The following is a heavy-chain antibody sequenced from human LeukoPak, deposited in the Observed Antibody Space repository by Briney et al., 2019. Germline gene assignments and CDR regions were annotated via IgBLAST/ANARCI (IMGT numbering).Heavy chain of an antibody. Sequence: GRSLRLSCAASGFTFDDYAMHWVRQAPGKGPEWVSGISWNSGSIGYADSVKGRFTISRDNAKNSLYLQMNSLRAEDMALYYCAKAHDYYDSSGPDYWGQGTLVTVSS. CDR3: AKAHDYYDSSGPDY. D-gene: IGHD3-22*01. V-gene: IGHV3-9*03. J-gene: IGHJ4*02. CDR1: GFTFDDYA. CDR2: ISWNSGSI.